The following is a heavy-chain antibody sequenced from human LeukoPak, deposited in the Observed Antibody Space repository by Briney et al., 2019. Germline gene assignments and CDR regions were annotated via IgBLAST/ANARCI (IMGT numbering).Heavy chain of an antibody. J-gene: IGHJ5*02. CDR2: IKSKTDGGTT. CDR1: GFTFSNAW. CDR3: AKVPRQHDTWFDP. D-gene: IGHD3-9*01. V-gene: IGHV3-15*07. Sequence: GGSLRLSCAASGFTFSNAWMNWVRQAPGKGLEWVGRIKSKTDGGTTDYAAPVKGRFTISRDDSKNTLYLQMNSLRAEDTAIYYCAKVPRQHDTWFDPWGQGTLVTVSS.